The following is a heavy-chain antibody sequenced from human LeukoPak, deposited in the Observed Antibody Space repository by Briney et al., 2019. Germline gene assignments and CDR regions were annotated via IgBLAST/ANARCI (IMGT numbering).Heavy chain of an antibody. Sequence: SETLSLTCTVSGGSISSYYWGWIRQPPGKGLEWIGSIYYSGSTYYNPSLKSRVTISVDTSKNQFSLKLSSVTAADTAVYYCARLRSGYDLFDYWGQGTLVTVSS. CDR1: GGSISSYY. CDR3: ARLRSGYDLFDY. CDR2: IYYSGST. D-gene: IGHD5-12*01. J-gene: IGHJ4*02. V-gene: IGHV4-39*01.